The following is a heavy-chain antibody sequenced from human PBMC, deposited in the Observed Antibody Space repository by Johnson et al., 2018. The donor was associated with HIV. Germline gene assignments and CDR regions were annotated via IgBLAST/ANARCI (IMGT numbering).Heavy chain of an antibody. CDR2: ISYAGTNT. CDR3: ASGVTARAPLLI. D-gene: IGHD6-6*01. CDR1: GFTFSNAW. Sequence: QVQLVESGGGVVQPGGSLRLSCAASGFTFSNAWMSWVRQAPGKGLEWVAVISYAGTNTYYADSVRGRFTISRDNSRNTVSLQMIILRPKDTAMYYCASGVTARAPLLIWGQGTMVTVSS. V-gene: IGHV3-30*19. J-gene: IGHJ3*02.